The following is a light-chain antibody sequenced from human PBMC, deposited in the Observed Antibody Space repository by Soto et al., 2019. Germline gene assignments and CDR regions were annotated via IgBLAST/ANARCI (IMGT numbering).Light chain of an antibody. V-gene: IGKV3-20*01. CDR1: QSVNSNF. CDR3: QQYGSSPMCT. Sequence: VLTQSPGTLSLSPGERATLSCRASQSVNSNFLAWYQQKTGQPPSLLIYGASSRATGIPDRFSGSGSETDFSLTIRRMEPEDFAVYYCQQYGSSPMCTFGQGTKVQMK. CDR2: GAS. J-gene: IGKJ2*02.